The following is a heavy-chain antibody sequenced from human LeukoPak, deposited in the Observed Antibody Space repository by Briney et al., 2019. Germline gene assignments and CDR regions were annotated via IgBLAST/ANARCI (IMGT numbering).Heavy chain of an antibody. D-gene: IGHD3-10*01. J-gene: IGHJ4*02. CDR1: GYTFTSYY. Sequence: EASVKVSCKASGYTFTSYYMHWVRQAPGQGLEWMGIINPSGGSTSYAQKFQGRVTMTRDTSTSTVYMELSSLRSEDTAVYYCASGYYGSGSSSIFGYWGQGTLVTVSS. CDR2: INPSGGST. CDR3: ASGYYGSGSSSIFGY. V-gene: IGHV1-46*01.